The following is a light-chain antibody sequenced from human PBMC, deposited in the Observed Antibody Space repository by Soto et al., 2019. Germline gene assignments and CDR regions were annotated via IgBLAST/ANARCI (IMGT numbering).Light chain of an antibody. CDR1: QSVDMW. Sequence: DIQMTQSPSTLSASVGGRVTITCRASQSVDMWLAWYQQKAGKAPKLLIHRASILQRGVPSRFSGSGSGKEFTLTINNLQPDDIATYYCQQYSSSFRTFGPGSKVEVK. V-gene: IGKV1-5*03. CDR2: RAS. CDR3: QQYSSSFRT. J-gene: IGKJ1*01.